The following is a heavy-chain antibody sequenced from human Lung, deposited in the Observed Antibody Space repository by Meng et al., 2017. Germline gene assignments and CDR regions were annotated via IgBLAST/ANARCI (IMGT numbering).Heavy chain of an antibody. V-gene: IGHV4-4*02. D-gene: IGHD1-26*01. J-gene: IGHJ4*02. CDR1: GGSITSSTW. Sequence: QVQLQGPGPGLVKPSGTLSLTCAVSGGSITSSTWWSWVRQTPGKGLEWFGEIFHSGSTNYNPPLENRVTISVDKSKNQFSLKVYSVTAADTATYYCARFDISSSGRGDYWGQGILVTVSS. CDR2: IFHSGST. CDR3: ARFDISSSGRGDY.